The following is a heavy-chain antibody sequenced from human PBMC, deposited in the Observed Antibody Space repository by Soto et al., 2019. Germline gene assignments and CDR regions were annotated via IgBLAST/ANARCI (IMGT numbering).Heavy chain of an antibody. CDR1: GFTFSNFG. J-gene: IGHJ4*02. D-gene: IGHD6-19*01. CDR3: AKGAGQWPNYFDY. Sequence: GGSLRLSCAASGFTFSNFGMHWVRQAPGKGLEWVAVISYDGSNKYYADSVKGRFTISRDNSKNTLFLQVDSLRVEDTAVYFCAKGAGQWPNYFDYWGQGNLVTVSS. V-gene: IGHV3-30*18. CDR2: ISYDGSNK.